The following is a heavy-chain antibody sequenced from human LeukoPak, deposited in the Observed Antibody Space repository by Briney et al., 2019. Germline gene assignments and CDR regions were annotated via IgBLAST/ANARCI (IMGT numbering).Heavy chain of an antibody. CDR1: GGSFSGYY. J-gene: IGHJ4*02. CDR3: ARAESRRPRSTSCRIDY. Sequence: SETLSLTCAVYGGSFSGYYWSWIRQPPGKGLEWIGEINHRGSTNYNPSLKSRVTISVDTSKNQFSLKLSSVTAADTAVYYCARAESRRPRSTSCRIDYWGQGTLVTVSS. D-gene: IGHD2-2*01. CDR2: INHRGST. V-gene: IGHV4-34*01.